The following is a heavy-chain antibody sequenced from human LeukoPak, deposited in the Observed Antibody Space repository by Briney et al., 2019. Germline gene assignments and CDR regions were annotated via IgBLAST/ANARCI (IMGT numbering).Heavy chain of an antibody. J-gene: IGHJ3*02. CDR1: GFTFSSYA. CDR2: IKQDGSEK. Sequence: GGSLRLSCAASGFTFSSYAMSWVRQAPGKGLEWVANIKQDGSEKYYVDSVKGRFTISRDNAKNSLYLQMNSLRAEDTAVYYCAREPHYDILTGYSYNRDAFDIWGQVTMVTVSS. CDR3: AREPHYDILTGYSYNRDAFDI. V-gene: IGHV3-7*01. D-gene: IGHD3-9*01.